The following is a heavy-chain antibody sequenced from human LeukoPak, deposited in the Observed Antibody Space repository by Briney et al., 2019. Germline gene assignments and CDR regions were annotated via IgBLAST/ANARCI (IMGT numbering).Heavy chain of an antibody. Sequence: GGSLRLSCAASGFTVSSNYMSWVRQAPGKGLEWVSVIYSGGSTYYADSVKGRFTISRDNSKNTLYLQMNSLRAEDTAVYYCARDGSSWYEGYFDYWGQGPLVTVSS. V-gene: IGHV3-66*01. CDR3: ARDGSSWYEGYFDY. CDR2: IYSGGST. CDR1: GFTVSSNY. J-gene: IGHJ4*02. D-gene: IGHD6-13*01.